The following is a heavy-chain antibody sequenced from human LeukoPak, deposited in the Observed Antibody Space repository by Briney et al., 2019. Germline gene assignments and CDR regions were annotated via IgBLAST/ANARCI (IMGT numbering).Heavy chain of an antibody. CDR2: IYYSGST. D-gene: IGHD3-3*01. V-gene: IGHV4-59*11. J-gene: IGHJ4*02. CDR1: GGSISSHY. CDR3: ARVHTIFGGVDY. Sequence: SETLSLTCTVSGGSISSHYWSWIRQPPGKGLEWIGYIYYSGSTNYNPSLKSRVTISVDTSKNQFSLKLSSVTAADTAVYYCARVHTIFGGVDYWGQGTLVTVSS.